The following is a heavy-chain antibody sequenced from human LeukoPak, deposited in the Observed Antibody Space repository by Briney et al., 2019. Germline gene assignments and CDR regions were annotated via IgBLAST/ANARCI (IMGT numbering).Heavy chain of an antibody. CDR1: GFTFSRYT. CDR2: ISDEGYNK. CDR3: ARDPGEKLHFDY. D-gene: IGHD2-21*01. V-gene: IGHV3-30-3*01. Sequence: GGSLRLSCTVSGFTFSRYTMHWVRQTPGKGLEWVASISDEGYNKYHADSVDGRFTISRDNSKNTLYLQLNAVRVDDTAVYFCARDPGEKLHFDYWGQGALVTVSS. J-gene: IGHJ4*02.